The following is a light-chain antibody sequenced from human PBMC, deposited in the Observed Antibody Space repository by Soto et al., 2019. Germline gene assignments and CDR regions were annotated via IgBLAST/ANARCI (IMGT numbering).Light chain of an antibody. Sequence: VLAQPASVSGSPGQSITISCTGTSSDVGGYNYVSWYQQHPGKAPKLMIYEVSNRPSGVSNRFSGSKSGNTASLTISGLQAEDEADYYCSSYTSSSRPLVFGTGTKVTVL. J-gene: IGLJ1*01. CDR3: SSYTSSSRPLV. CDR1: SSDVGGYNY. CDR2: EVS. V-gene: IGLV2-14*01.